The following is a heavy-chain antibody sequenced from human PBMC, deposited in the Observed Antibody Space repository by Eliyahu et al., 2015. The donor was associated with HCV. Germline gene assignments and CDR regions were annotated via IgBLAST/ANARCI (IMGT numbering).Heavy chain of an antibody. J-gene: IGHJ4*02. V-gene: IGHV1-18*01. D-gene: IGHD2-8*01. CDR2: ISAYNGNT. CDR1: GYTFTSYG. Sequence: QVQLVQSGAEVKKPGASVKVSCKASGYTFTSYGISWVRQAPGQGLEWMGWISAYNGNTNYAQKLQGRVTMTTDTSTSTAYMELRSLRSDDTAVYYCARDWPRYCTNGVCAEAYYFDYWGQGTLVTVSS. CDR3: ARDWPRYCTNGVCAEAYYFDY.